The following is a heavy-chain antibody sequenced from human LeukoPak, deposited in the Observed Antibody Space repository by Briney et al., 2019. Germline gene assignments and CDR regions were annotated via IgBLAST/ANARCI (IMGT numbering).Heavy chain of an antibody. CDR3: TTTLWFGELPYIN. V-gene: IGHV3-15*01. D-gene: IGHD3-10*01. J-gene: IGHJ4*02. Sequence: GGSLRLSCAASGFTFSNAWMSWVRQAPGKGLEWGGRIKSKTDGGTTYYAAPVKGRFTISRDDSKNTLYLQMNSLKTEDTAVYYCTTTLWFGELPYINWGQGTLVTVSS. CDR1: GFTFSNAW. CDR2: IKSKTDGGTT.